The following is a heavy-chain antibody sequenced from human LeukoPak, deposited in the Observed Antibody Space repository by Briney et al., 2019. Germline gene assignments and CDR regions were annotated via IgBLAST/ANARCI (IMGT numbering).Heavy chain of an antibody. J-gene: IGHJ4*02. V-gene: IGHV4-39*01. D-gene: IGHD5-18*01. CDR2: IYPSGNT. CDR3: ARRSGIYSYVGL. CDR1: GGSISGSNYY. Sequence: PSETLSLTCTVSGGSISGSNYYWGWIRQPPGKGLEWIGSIYPSGNTYYNLSLKSRVIISLDMSKNQFSLKLNSVTAADTAVYYCARRSGIYSYVGLWGQGTLVTVSS.